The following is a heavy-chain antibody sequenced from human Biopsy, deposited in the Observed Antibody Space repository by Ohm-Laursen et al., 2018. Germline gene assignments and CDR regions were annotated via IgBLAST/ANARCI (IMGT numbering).Heavy chain of an antibody. V-gene: IGHV3-9*01. CDR3: ARDRGQNFYDSTGYYNGMDG. D-gene: IGHD3-22*01. CDR1: GFIFDDYA. Sequence: SLRLSCAASGFIFDDYAMHWVRQAPGKGLEWVSSITWNGGTIDYADSVKGRFTITRENAKNSLYLQMNSLRPEDTALYYCARDRGQNFYDSTGYYNGMDGWGQGTTVTVAS. CDR2: ITWNGGTI. J-gene: IGHJ6*02.